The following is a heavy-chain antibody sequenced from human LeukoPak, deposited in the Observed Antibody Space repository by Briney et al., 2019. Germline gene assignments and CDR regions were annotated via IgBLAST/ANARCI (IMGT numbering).Heavy chain of an antibody. V-gene: IGHV1-18*01. J-gene: IGHJ4*02. CDR1: GYTFTSYG. Sequence: ASVKVSCKASGYTFTSYGISWVRQAPGQGLEWMGWISAYNGNTNYAQKLQGRVTMTTDTSTSTAYMELRSLRSDDTAVYYCARDLWFGELFPLEYWGQGTLVTVSS. CDR2: ISAYNGNT. D-gene: IGHD3-10*01. CDR3: ARDLWFGELFPLEY.